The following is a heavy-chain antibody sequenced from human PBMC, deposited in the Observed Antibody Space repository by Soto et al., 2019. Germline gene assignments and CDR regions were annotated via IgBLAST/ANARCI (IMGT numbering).Heavy chain of an antibody. CDR3: ARDSYYDILTGYLTDY. J-gene: IGHJ4*02. V-gene: IGHV3-30-3*01. D-gene: IGHD3-9*01. CDR2: ISYDGSNK. CDR1: GFTFSSYA. Sequence: VGSLRLSCAASGFTFSSYAMHWVRQAPGKWLERVAVISYDGSNKYYADSVKGRFTISRDNSKNTLYLQMNSLRAEDTAVCYCARDSYYDILTGYLTDYWGRGTLVTVSS.